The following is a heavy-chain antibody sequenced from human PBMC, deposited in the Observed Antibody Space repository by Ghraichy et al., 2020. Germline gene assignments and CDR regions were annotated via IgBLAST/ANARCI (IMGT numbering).Heavy chain of an antibody. J-gene: IGHJ4*02. CDR2: ISSTSTYI. CDR3: ARNPGDYYDATAQEIDY. V-gene: IGHV3-21*01. CDR1: GFTFSVYS. Sequence: GGSLRLSCAASGFTFSVYSMNWVRQAPGKGLEWVSSISSTSTYIYYADSVKGRFTISRDHTRNSLSLQMNSLRAEDTAVYYCARNPGDYYDATAQEIDYWGQGTMVTVSS. D-gene: IGHD3-22*01.